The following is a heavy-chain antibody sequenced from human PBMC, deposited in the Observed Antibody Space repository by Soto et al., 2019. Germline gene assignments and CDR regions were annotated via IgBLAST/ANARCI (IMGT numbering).Heavy chain of an antibody. D-gene: IGHD6-13*01. CDR3: TQTTFSSSWIDY. V-gene: IGHV2-5*01. Sequence: SGPTLVNPTQTLTLTCTFSGFSLSTSGVSVGWIRQPPGKALEWLTLIYWNDDKRYSPSLKSRLTITKDTSKNQVVLTMTNMDPVDTATYYCTQTTFSSSWIDYWGQGILVTVSS. J-gene: IGHJ4*02. CDR1: GFSLSTSGVS. CDR2: IYWNDDK.